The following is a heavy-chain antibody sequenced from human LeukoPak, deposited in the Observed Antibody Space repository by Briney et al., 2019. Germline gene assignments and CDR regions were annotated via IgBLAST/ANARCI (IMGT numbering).Heavy chain of an antibody. CDR1: GFTFSSYW. CDR3: AREYRLPRLYYYYYMDV. V-gene: IGHV3-7*01. CDR2: IKQDGSEK. D-gene: IGHD2-2*01. J-gene: IGHJ6*03. Sequence: GGSLRLSCAASGFTFSSYWMSWVRQAPGKGLEWVANIKQDGSEKYYVDSVKGRFTISRDNAKNSLYLQMNSLRAEDTAVYYCAREYRLPRLYYYYYMDVWGKGTTVTVSS.